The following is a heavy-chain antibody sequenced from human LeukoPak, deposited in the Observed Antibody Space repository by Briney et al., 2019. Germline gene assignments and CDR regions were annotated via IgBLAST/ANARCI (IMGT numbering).Heavy chain of an antibody. V-gene: IGHV4-61*02. CDR2: IYTSGST. CDR1: GDSISSSSYY. D-gene: IGHD3-16*02. CDR3: ARGERYSYRFDWFDP. J-gene: IGHJ5*02. Sequence: PSETLSLTCTVSGDSISSSSYYWSWIRQPAGKGLEWIGRIYTSGSTNYNPSLKSRVTMSVDTSKNQFSLKLNSVTAADTAVYFCARGERYSYRFDWFDPWGQGTLVTVSS.